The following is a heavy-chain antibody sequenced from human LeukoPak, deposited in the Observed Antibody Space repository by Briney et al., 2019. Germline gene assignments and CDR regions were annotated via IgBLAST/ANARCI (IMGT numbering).Heavy chain of an antibody. CDR3: ATVGGLDILTGNPRDY. J-gene: IGHJ4*02. V-gene: IGHV1-24*01. CDR2: FDPEDGET. Sequence: ASVKVSCKGSGCTLTELSMHWVRQAPGKGLEWMGGFDPEDGETIYAQKFQGRVTMTEDTSTDTAYMELSRLRSEDTAVYYCATVGGLDILTGNPRDYWGQGTLVTVSS. CDR1: GCTLTELS. D-gene: IGHD3-9*01.